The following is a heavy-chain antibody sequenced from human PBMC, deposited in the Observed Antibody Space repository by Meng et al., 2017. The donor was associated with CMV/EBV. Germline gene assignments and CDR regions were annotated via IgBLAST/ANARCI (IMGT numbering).Heavy chain of an antibody. CDR3: ARGVQLAHSGSYFDY. Sequence: ASVKVSCKASGYTFTSYGISWVRQAPGQGLEWMGWISAYNSNTNYAQKLQGRVTMTTDTSTSTAYMELRSLRSDDTAVYYCARGVQLAHSGSYFDYWGQGTLVTVSS. CDR1: GYTFTSYG. J-gene: IGHJ4*02. CDR2: ISAYNSNT. D-gene: IGHD6-6*01. V-gene: IGHV1-18*01.